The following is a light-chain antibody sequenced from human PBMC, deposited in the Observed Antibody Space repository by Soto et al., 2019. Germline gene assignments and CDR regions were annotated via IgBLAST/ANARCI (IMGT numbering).Light chain of an antibody. CDR1: QGISNY. J-gene: IGKJ1*01. CDR3: QKYNSALWT. Sequence: DIQMTQSPSSLSASVGDRVTITCLASQGISNYLAWYQQKPGKVPKLLIYAASTLQSGVPSRFSGSGSGTAFNLTISSLQPEDVATYYCQKYNSALWTLGQGTKVEIK. CDR2: AAS. V-gene: IGKV1-27*01.